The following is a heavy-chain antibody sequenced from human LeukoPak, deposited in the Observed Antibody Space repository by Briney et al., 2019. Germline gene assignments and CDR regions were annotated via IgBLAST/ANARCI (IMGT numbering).Heavy chain of an antibody. CDR1: GYTFTSYG. CDR3: ARDPIPYCTNGVCYNPWDY. V-gene: IGHV1-18*01. CDR2: ISAYNGNT. Sequence: ASVKVSCKASGYTFTSYGISWVRQAPGQGLGWMGWISAYNGNTNYAQKLQGRVTMTTDTSTSTAYMELRSLRSDDTAVYYCARDPIPYCTNGVCYNPWDYWGQGTLVTVSS. J-gene: IGHJ4*02. D-gene: IGHD2-8*01.